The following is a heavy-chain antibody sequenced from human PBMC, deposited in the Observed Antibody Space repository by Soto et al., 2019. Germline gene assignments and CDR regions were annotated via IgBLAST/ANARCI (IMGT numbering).Heavy chain of an antibody. V-gene: IGHV3-23*01. Sequence: PGGSLRLSCAASGFTFNNYAMTWVRQAPGKGLEWVSAISGGGDTTSYADSVKGRFTVSRDGSKNTLYLQMSSLRAEDTALYYCASRYASGWYGYYYGMDVWGQGTKVTVSS. CDR2: ISGGGDTT. D-gene: IGHD6-19*01. CDR3: ASRYASGWYGYYYGMDV. J-gene: IGHJ6*02. CDR1: GFTFNNYA.